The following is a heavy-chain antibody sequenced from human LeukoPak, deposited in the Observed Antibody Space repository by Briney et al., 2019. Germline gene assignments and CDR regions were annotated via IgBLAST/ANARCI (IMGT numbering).Heavy chain of an antibody. Sequence: GGSLRLSCAASGFTFSSNHMSWVRQAPGKGLEWVSSISGSNDNTYYADSVKDRFTISRDNSKNTLSLQMNSLRAEDTAVYYCAKGRGTTVTSAANYWGQGTLVTVSS. CDR1: GFTFSSNH. D-gene: IGHD4-17*01. J-gene: IGHJ4*02. CDR3: AKGRGTTVTSAANY. CDR2: ISGSNDNT. V-gene: IGHV3-23*01.